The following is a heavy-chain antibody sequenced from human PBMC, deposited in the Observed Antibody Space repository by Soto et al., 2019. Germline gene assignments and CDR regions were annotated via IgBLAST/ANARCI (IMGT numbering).Heavy chain of an antibody. D-gene: IGHD3-22*01. CDR1: GGTFSSYA. J-gene: IGHJ5*02. Sequence: QVQLVQSGAEVKKPGSSVKVSCQASGGTFSSYAISWVRQAPGQGLEWMGEIIPIFGTANYAKKFQGRVTITADESTSTAYMELGSLRSEDTAVYYCARDRGPSSGYYPYWFDPLGPGNPVHRLL. CDR3: ARDRGPSSGYYPYWFDP. CDR2: IIPIFGTA. V-gene: IGHV1-69*12.